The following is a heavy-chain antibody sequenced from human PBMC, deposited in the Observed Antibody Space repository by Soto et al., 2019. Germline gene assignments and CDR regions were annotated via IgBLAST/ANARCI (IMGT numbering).Heavy chain of an antibody. J-gene: IGHJ6*02. CDR1: DTTHW. Sequence: PGESLKISCKASDTTHWIGWVRQKPGKGLEWTGIIYPGDSDTKYSPSFQGQVTISVDKSISTAYLHWSSLKASDTATYYCARLVNYYFGMDVWGLGTTVTVSS. CDR3: ARLVNYYFGMDV. V-gene: IGHV5-51*01. CDR2: IYPGDSDT.